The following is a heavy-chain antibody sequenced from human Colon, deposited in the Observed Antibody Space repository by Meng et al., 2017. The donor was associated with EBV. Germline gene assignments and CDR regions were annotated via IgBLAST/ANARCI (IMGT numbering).Heavy chain of an antibody. CDR1: GVSISSNIR. Sequence: QRPEAGPGLVKPSGTLSLTCGVSGVSISSNIRWTWVRQPPGKGLEWIGDIDDSGSTNYNPSLNSRISISLDKSKNHFSLKVNSVTAADTAVYYCARGKQDAWELLAYWGQGALVTVSS. D-gene: IGHD1-26*01. J-gene: IGHJ4*02. V-gene: IGHV4-4*02. CDR2: IDDSGST. CDR3: ARGKQDAWELLAY.